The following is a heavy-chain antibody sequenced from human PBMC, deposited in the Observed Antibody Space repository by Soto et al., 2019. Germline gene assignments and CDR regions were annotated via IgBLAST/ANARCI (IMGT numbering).Heavy chain of an antibody. Sequence: QVQLVESGGGVVQPGRSLRLSCAASGFTLSGYAMHWVRQAPGKGLEWVAAISYDGSNKYHAESAKGRFTISRDDSKNTVYLQMNSLRGDDTAVYYCARAPEGMDVWGQGTTVTVSS. CDR3: ARAPEGMDV. CDR1: GFTLSGYA. CDR2: ISYDGSNK. J-gene: IGHJ6*02. V-gene: IGHV3-30-3*01.